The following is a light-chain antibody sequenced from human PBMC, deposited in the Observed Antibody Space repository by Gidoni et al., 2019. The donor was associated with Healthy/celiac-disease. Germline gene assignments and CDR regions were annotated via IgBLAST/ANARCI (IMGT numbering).Light chain of an antibody. CDR1: QSISSN. J-gene: IGKJ4*01. CDR2: AAS. CDR3: QQSYSTPLP. Sequence: TQTTRSPSSLSASVGDRVTLTCRASQSISSNLNWYQQKPGKAPKLLIYAASSMQSGVPSRFSGSGSGTDFTLTISSLQPEDFAAYYCQQSYSTPLPFGGGTKVDIK. V-gene: IGKV1-39*01.